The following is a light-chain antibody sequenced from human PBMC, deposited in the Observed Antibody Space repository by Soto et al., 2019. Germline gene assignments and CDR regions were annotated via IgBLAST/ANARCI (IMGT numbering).Light chain of an antibody. CDR2: RAS. CDR3: QQYQNLWT. V-gene: IGKV3-15*01. CDR1: HYVYSN. Sequence: EIAMTQSPATLSVSPGQIATLSCTASHYVYSNVAWIQQRSDQAPLLLIYRASGRATGTPARFSGSGSGTEFTLTIASLQSEGFALYYCQQYQNLWTFGQGTEVEI. J-gene: IGKJ1*01.